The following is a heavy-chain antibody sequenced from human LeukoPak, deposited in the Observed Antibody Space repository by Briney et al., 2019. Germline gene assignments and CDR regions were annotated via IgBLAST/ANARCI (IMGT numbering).Heavy chain of an antibody. V-gene: IGHV3-73*01. J-gene: IGHJ4*02. Sequence: GGSLRLSCAASGFTFSGSVMHWVRQASGKGLEWVGRIRSKAHSYATEYAASVKGRFTISRDDSKNTAYLQMNSLKTEDTAVYYCARSGLNRFDYWGQGTLVSVSS. CDR3: ARSGLNRFDY. CDR1: GFTFSGSV. CDR2: IRSKAHSYAT. D-gene: IGHD2-15*01.